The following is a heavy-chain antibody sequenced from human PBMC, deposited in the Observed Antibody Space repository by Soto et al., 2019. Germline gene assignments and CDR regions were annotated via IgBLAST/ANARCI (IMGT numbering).Heavy chain of an antibody. D-gene: IGHD1-1*01. CDR2: ISYDGNNK. CDR1: GFTFSNYG. Sequence: QVQLVESGGGVVQPGRSLRLSCAASGFTFSNYGMHWVRQAPGKGLEWVAVISYDGNNKYYADSVKGGFTISRDNSTNTLYLQMNSLRAEDTGVYYCAKSAYNWNDGFFDFWGQGTLVTVSS. V-gene: IGHV3-30*18. J-gene: IGHJ4*02. CDR3: AKSAYNWNDGFFDF.